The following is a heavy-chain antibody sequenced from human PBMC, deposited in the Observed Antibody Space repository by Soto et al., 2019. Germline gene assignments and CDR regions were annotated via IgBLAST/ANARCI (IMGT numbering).Heavy chain of an antibody. J-gene: IGHJ6*02. V-gene: IGHV1-8*01. Sequence: ASVKVSCKASGYIFTSYDVNWVRQAPGQGLEWMGWMNPNSGNTGYVQKFQGRVTMTRDTSISTAYMELSSLRSEDTAVYYCTRNPSYDTSGPLHNYYGMDIWGQGTTVTVSS. CDR3: TRNPSYDTSGPLHNYYGMDI. D-gene: IGHD3-22*01. CDR1: GYIFTSYD. CDR2: MNPNSGNT.